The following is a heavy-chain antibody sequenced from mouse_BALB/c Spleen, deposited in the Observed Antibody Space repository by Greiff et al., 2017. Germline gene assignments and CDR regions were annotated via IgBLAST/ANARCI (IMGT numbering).Heavy chain of an antibody. CDR1: GYSFTGYY. J-gene: IGHJ4*01. CDR2: ISCYNGAT. D-gene: IGHD1-1*01. V-gene: IGHV1S34*01. CDR3: ARERDYYGSSPLYYAMDY. Sequence: LVKTGASVKISCKASGYSFTGYYMHWVKQSHGKSLEWIGYISCYNGATGYNQKFKGKATFTVDTSSSTAYMQFNSLTSEDSAVYYCARERDYYGSSPLYYAMDYWGQGTSVTVSS.